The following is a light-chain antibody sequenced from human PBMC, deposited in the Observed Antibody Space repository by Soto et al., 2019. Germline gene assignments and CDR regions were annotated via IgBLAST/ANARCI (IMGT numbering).Light chain of an antibody. J-gene: IGLJ1*01. V-gene: IGLV2-8*01. Sequence: SVLTQPPSAPGSPGQSVTISCTGTSSDVGGYNYVSWYQQHPGKAPKLMIYEVSKRPSGVPDRFSGSKSGNTASLTVSGLQPEDEADYYCSSYAGSNKAVFGTGTKVTVL. CDR3: SSYAGSNKAV. CDR2: EVS. CDR1: SSDVGGYNY.